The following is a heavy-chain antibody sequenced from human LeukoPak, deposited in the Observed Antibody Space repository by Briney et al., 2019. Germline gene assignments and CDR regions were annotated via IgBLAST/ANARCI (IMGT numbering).Heavy chain of an antibody. D-gene: IGHD5-18*01. J-gene: IGHJ4*02. CDR2: IYYSGRT. V-gene: IGHV4-30-4*01. Sequence: SETLSLTCTVSGGSISSGDYYWSWIRQPPGKGLEWIGYIYYSGRTYYNPSLKSRVTISVDTSKNQFSLKLSSVTAADTAVYYCARAGYSYGDRLDYWGQGTLVTVSS. CDR1: GGSISSGDYY. CDR3: ARAGYSYGDRLDY.